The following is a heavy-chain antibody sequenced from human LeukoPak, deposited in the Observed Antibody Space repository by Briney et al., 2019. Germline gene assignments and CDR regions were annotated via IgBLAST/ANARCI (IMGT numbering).Heavy chain of an antibody. D-gene: IGHD3-10*01. Sequence: GASVKVSCKASGYTFISYAFSWVRQAPGQGLEWMGWISAYNGNTSYAQKLQGRVTMTTDTSTSTAYVELRSLRSDDTAVYYCARENFGIDYWGQGTLVTVSS. CDR1: GYTFISYA. CDR3: ARENFGIDY. J-gene: IGHJ4*02. CDR2: ISAYNGNT. V-gene: IGHV1-18*01.